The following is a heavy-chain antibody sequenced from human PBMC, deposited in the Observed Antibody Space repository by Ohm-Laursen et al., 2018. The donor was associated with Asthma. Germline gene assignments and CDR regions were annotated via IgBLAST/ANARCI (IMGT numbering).Heavy chain of an antibody. D-gene: IGHD2-15*01. CDR3: ARVSCTGGSCYIEH. J-gene: IGHJ4*02. CDR1: GGSIISGGFY. V-gene: IGHV4-31*03. Sequence: SQTLSLTCSVSGGSIISGGFYWSWIRQHPGKGLEWIGNIYYRGNAYYNPSLKSRVTIGLDTSKNQLSLNLNSVTAADTAVYSCARVSCTGGSCYIEHWAQGTLVTVSS. CDR2: IYYRGNA.